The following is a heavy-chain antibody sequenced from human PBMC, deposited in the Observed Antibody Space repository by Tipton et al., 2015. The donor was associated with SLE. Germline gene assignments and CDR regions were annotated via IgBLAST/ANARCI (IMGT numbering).Heavy chain of an antibody. CDR3: AKGVVVTFGGVMGY. J-gene: IGHJ4*02. CDR2: IRADGSNK. D-gene: IGHD3-16*01. Sequence: LSPTCAASGFTYSGYAMHWVRQAPGKGLEWVAFIRADGSNKDYADSVKGRFTISRDNSKNTLYLQMNRLRVEDTAVYYCAKGVVVTFGGVMGYWGQGTLVTVSS. CDR1: GFTYSGYA. V-gene: IGHV3-30*02.